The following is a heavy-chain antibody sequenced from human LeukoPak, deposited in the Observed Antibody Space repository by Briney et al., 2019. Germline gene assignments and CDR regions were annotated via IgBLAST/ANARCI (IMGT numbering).Heavy chain of an antibody. CDR2: IYYTGST. CDR1: GGSISSYY. D-gene: IGHD3-22*01. CDR3: ARHDDSTGSNAFDF. J-gene: IGHJ3*01. V-gene: IGHV4-59*08. Sequence: SETLSLTCTVSGGSISSYYWSWIRQPPGKGLEWIGYIYYTGSTNYNPSLKSRVTISVDTSKNQFSLKLSSMTAADTAVYYCARHDDSTGSNAFDFWGQGTMVTVSS.